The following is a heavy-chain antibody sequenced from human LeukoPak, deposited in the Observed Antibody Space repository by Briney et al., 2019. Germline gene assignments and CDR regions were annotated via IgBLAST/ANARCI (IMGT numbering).Heavy chain of an antibody. CDR1: GYTFSNYA. CDR3: ALLGVVIPPDTFDV. Sequence: PGGSLRLSCSAFGYTFSNYAMHWVRQAPGKGLDWVAFKRYDGSNSYYTDSVKGRFTISRDVSKKTLYLQMNSLRTEDTAVYYCALLGVVIPPDTFDVWGQGTLVTVSS. V-gene: IGHV3-30*02. CDR2: KRYDGSNS. D-gene: IGHD3-3*01. J-gene: IGHJ3*01.